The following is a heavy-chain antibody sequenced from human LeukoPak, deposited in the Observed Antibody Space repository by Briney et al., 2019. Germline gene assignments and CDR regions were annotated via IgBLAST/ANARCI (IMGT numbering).Heavy chain of an antibody. D-gene: IGHD3-10*01. CDR2: ISYDGSNK. CDR3: AREYYGSGSYTRSLDY. V-gene: IGHV3-30*04. Sequence: GGSLRLSCAASGFTFCSYAMHWVRQAPGKGLEWVAVISYDGSNKYYADSVKGRFTISRDNSKDTLYLQMNSLRAEDTAVYYCAREYYGSGSYTRSLDYWGQGTLVTVSS. CDR1: GFTFCSYA. J-gene: IGHJ4*02.